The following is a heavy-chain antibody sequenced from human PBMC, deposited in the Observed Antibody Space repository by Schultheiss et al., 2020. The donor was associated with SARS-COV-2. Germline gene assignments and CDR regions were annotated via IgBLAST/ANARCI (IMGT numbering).Heavy chain of an antibody. Sequence: GESLKISCAASGFTFSSYAMHWVRQAPGKGLEWVAVISYDKSNKYYADSVKGRFTISRDNAKNSLYLQMSSLRAEDTAVYYCASSNSGASQNYYYYYMDVWGKGTTVTVSS. J-gene: IGHJ6*03. D-gene: IGHD6-19*01. CDR2: ISYDKSNK. CDR1: GFTFSSYA. V-gene: IGHV3-30*04. CDR3: ASSNSGASQNYYYYYMDV.